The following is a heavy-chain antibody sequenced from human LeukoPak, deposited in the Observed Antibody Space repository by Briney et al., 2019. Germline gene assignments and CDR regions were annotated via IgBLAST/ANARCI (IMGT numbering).Heavy chain of an antibody. CDR1: GFTFSDYY. V-gene: IGHV3-11*04. CDR3: VKGGSRYNSGYYYLSYYFDY. J-gene: IGHJ4*02. Sequence: GGSLRLSCAASGFTFSDYYMSWIRQAPGKGLEWVSYICSSGINTHYADSVKGRFTISRDNAKNSVYLQMNSLSVEDTAMFYCVKGGSRYNSGYYYLSYYFDYWGQGIMVTVSS. D-gene: IGHD3-22*01. CDR2: ICSSGINT.